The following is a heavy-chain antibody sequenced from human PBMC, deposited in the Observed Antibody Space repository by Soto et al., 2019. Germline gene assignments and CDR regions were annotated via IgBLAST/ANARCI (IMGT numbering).Heavy chain of an antibody. CDR2: INPSGGST. V-gene: IGHV1-46*01. Sequence: EASVKASSKASGYTFTSYYMHWVRQAPEQGLEWMGIINPSGGSTSYAQKFQGRVTMTRDTSTSTVYMELSSLRSEDTAVYYCAREVRYYYDSSGYYGFDYRGQRTLVTVSS. CDR1: GYTFTSYY. CDR3: AREVRYYYDSSGYYGFDY. D-gene: IGHD3-22*01. J-gene: IGHJ4*02.